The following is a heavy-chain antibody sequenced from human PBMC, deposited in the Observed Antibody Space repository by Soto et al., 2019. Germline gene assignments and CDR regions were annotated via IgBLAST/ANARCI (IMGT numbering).Heavy chain of an antibody. CDR3: ARRKLPGPGSAFDL. D-gene: IGHD2-15*01. Sequence: GASVKVSCKASGGTFSSYAISWVRQAPGQGLEWMGGIIPIFGTANYAQKFQGRVTITADESTSTAYLELSSLRSDDTAMYYCARRKLPGPGSAFDLWGQGTMVTVSS. CDR2: IIPIFGTA. CDR1: GGTFSSYA. J-gene: IGHJ3*01. V-gene: IGHV1-69*13.